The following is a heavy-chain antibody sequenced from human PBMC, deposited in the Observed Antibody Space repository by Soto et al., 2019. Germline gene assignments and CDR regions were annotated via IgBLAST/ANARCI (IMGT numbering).Heavy chain of an antibody. CDR3: AKDGGFDSSGYYIPFDY. CDR1: GFTLSNHW. V-gene: IGHV3-7*04. Sequence: GGSLRLSCAASGFTLSNHWMSWVRQAPGKGLEWVANINEDGSASGYVGSVRGRFTISRDNAKNSLYLQMNSLRAEDTAVYYCAKDGGFDSSGYYIPFDYWGQGTLVTVSS. J-gene: IGHJ4*02. D-gene: IGHD3-22*01. CDR2: INEDGSAS.